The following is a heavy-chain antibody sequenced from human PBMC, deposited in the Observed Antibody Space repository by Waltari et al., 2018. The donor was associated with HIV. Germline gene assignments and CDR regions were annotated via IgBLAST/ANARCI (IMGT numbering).Heavy chain of an antibody. CDR3: ATQKWPAEHFDS. CDR2: IKEDGSER. D-gene: IGHD2-8*01. Sequence: EVRLVESGGTSVQPGGSLRLSCGASGVSSRGPWMTWVRQAPGSGLEWVANIKEDGSERYYAESVKGRFTISRDNSKNSLFLQMISLTVDDTGLYYCATQKWPAEHFDSWGRGTLVTVSS. CDR1: GVSSRGPW. J-gene: IGHJ4*02. V-gene: IGHV3-7*01.